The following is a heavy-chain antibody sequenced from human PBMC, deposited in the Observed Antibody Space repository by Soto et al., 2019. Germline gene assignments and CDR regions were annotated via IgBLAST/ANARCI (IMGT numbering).Heavy chain of an antibody. CDR2: VYYSGGT. V-gene: IGHV4-39*01. CDR3: VRVVEADPRNNELES. CDR1: GFSIDNSHSF. Sequence: PSATXALTCDVSGFSIDNSHSFLCWVRQPPGMVLEFLGSVYYSGGTYYNPSLKSRVTVSVDTSKDQVSLRVRSVTVAETAMYYCVRVVEADPRNNELESRGQGIVVTVYS. D-gene: IGHD2-21*01. J-gene: IGHJ4*02.